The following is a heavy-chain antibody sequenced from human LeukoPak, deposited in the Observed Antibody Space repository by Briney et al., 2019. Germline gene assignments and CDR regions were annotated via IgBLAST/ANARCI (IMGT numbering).Heavy chain of an antibody. V-gene: IGHV3-30*02. CDR3: ASFVGLKRGPGSSWYA. D-gene: IGHD6-13*01. CDR1: GFTFSSYG. J-gene: IGHJ5*02. CDR2: IRYDGSNK. Sequence: GGSLRLSCAASGFTFSSYGMHWVRQAPGKGLEWVAFIRYDGSNKYYADSVKGRFTISRDNSKNTLYLQMNSLRAEDTAVYYCASFVGLKRGPGSSWYAWSQGTLVTVSS.